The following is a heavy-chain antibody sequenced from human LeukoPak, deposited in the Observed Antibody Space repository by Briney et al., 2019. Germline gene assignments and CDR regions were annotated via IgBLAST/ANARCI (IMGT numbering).Heavy chain of an antibody. J-gene: IGHJ3*02. Sequence: SETLSLTCTVSGGSISSSSYYWGWIRQPPGKGLEWIASIYYSGSTYYNPSLKSRVTMSVDTSKTQFSLRVSSVTAADTAVYYCARSKHDYGDYLYAFDIWGQGTMVTVSS. CDR2: IYYSGST. CDR1: GGSISSSSYY. D-gene: IGHD4-17*01. V-gene: IGHV4-39*07. CDR3: ARSKHDYGDYLYAFDI.